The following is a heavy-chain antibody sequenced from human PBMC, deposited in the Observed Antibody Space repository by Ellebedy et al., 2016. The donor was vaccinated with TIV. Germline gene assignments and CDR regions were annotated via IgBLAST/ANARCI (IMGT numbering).Heavy chain of an antibody. CDR3: ARDRAATVTTLFLDY. CDR1: GFTFSSYG. D-gene: IGHD4-17*01. J-gene: IGHJ4*02. CDR2: IWYDGSKK. V-gene: IGHV3-33*01. Sequence: GESLKISCAASGFTFSSYGMHWVRQAPGKGLEWVAVIWYDGSKKYYADSVKGRFTISRDNSKNTLFLQMNSLRAEETAVYCCARDRAATVTTLFLDYWGQGTLVTVSS.